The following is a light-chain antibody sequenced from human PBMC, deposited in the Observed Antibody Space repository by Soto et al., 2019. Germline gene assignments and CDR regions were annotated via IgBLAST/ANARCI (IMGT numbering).Light chain of an antibody. J-gene: IGKJ4*01. CDR3: QQIKSYPRT. V-gene: IGKV1-9*01. CDR2: AES. Sequence: DIQLTQSPSFLSASVGDGVTITCRASQGMAGSLAWYQQKPGKPPKLLIYAESTLQSGVPSRFSGSGSGTRGTLTISSLEPEDFATYYCQQIKSYPRTFGGGTKVEIK. CDR1: QGMAGS.